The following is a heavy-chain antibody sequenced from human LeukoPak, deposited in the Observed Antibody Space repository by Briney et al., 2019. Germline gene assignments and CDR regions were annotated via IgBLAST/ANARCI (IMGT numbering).Heavy chain of an antibody. Sequence: ASVKVSCKASGGTFSSYAISWVRQAPGQGLEWMGWIIPIFGTANYAQKVQGRVTITTDESTSTPYMELNSLRAEDTAVYYCARVRESDYGDYYDAFDIWGQGTMVTVSS. J-gene: IGHJ3*02. V-gene: IGHV1-69*05. CDR1: GGTFSSYA. CDR3: ARVRESDYGDYYDAFDI. CDR2: IIPIFGTA. D-gene: IGHD4-17*01.